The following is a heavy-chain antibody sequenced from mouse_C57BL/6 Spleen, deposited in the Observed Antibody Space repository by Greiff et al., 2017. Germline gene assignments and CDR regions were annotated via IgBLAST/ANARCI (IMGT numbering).Heavy chain of an antibody. Sequence: VQLQQSGAELMKPGASVKLSCKATGYTFPGYWIEWVKQRPGHGLEWIGEILPGSGSTNSNEKFKGKATFTADTSSNTAYMQLSSLTTEDSAIYYWARIYYGMDYWGQGTSVTVSS. CDR1: GYTFPGYW. CDR3: ARIYYGMDY. J-gene: IGHJ4*01. V-gene: IGHV1-9*01. CDR2: ILPGSGST.